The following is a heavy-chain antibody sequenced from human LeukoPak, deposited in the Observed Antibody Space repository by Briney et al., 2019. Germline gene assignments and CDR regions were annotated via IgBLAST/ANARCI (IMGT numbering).Heavy chain of an antibody. V-gene: IGHV4-59*01. CDR2: IYYSGST. D-gene: IGHD1-26*01. J-gene: IGHJ4*02. CDR3: AREEALGSGSFDY. CDR1: GGSISTYY. Sequence: SETLSLTCTVSGGSISTYYWSWIRQPPGKGLEWIGYIYYSGSTSYNPSLTSRVTISVDTSKNQFSLKLSSVTAADTAVYYCAREEALGSGSFDYWGQGTLVTVSS.